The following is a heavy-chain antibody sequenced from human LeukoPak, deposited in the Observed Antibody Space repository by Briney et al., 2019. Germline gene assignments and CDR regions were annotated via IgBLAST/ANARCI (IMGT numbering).Heavy chain of an antibody. D-gene: IGHD5-24*01. Sequence: GSLRLSCAASGFTFSSYGMHWVRQAPGKGLEWVAFIRYDGSNKYYADSVKGRFTISRDNSKNTLYLQMNSLRAEDTAVYYCAKGKRWLQFFWFDPWGQGTLVTVSS. CDR2: IRYDGSNK. J-gene: IGHJ5*02. V-gene: IGHV3-30*02. CDR1: GFTFSSYG. CDR3: AKGKRWLQFFWFDP.